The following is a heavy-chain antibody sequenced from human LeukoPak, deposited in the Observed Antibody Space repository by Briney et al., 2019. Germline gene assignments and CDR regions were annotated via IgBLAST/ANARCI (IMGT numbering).Heavy chain of an antibody. CDR2: ASDTT. J-gene: IGHJ4*02. D-gene: IGHD1-26*01. CDR3: AKAYAFVGANYFDY. Sequence: GGSLRLSCAASGFTFSTYAMSWVRQAPGKGLEWVSAASDTTYCAESVKGRFTISRDNSKNTLYLQMNNLRAEDAAIYYCAKAYAFVGANYFDYWGQGTLVTVPS. V-gene: IGHV3-23*01. CDR1: GFTFSTYA.